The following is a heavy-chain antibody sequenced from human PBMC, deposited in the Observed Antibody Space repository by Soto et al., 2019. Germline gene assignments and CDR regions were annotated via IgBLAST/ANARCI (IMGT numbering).Heavy chain of an antibody. CDR1: GFTFSSYG. J-gene: IGHJ4*02. CDR3: AKSPGSYYPYFDY. CDR2: ISYDGSNK. D-gene: IGHD3-10*01. V-gene: IGHV3-30*18. Sequence: GGSLRLSCAASGFTFSSYGMHWVRQAPGKGLEWVAVISYDGSNKYYADSVKGRFTISRDNSKNTLYLQMNSLRAEDTAVYYCAKSPGSYYPYFDYWGQGTLVTVSS.